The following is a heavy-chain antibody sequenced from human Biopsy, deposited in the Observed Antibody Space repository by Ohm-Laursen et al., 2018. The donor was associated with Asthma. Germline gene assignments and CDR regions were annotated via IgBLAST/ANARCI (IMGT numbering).Heavy chain of an antibody. CDR3: ARGYSGSDRIVYYYSGLEV. CDR2: LIPVLGTP. J-gene: IGHJ6*02. Sequence: EPSVKVSCKASGDSFSNYAISWVRQAPGQGLEWMGGLIPVLGTPDHAQMFEGRVTITADESTSTAYMELSSLSSEDTAVYYCARGYSGSDRIVYYYSGLEVWGQGTTVTVSS. CDR1: GDSFSNYA. V-gene: IGHV1-69*01. D-gene: IGHD5-12*01.